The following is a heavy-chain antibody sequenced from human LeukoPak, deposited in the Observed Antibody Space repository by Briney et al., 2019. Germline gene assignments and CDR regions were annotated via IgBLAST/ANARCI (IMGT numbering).Heavy chain of an antibody. CDR1: GFSFSSYS. Sequence: GGPLRLSCAASGFSFSSYSMNWVRQAPGKGLEWVSYISSGSISIYYSDSVKGRFTISRDDAKNSLSLQMNSLRDDDTAIYYCSRGGVGATTDYWGQGTLVTVSS. V-gene: IGHV3-48*02. CDR2: ISSGSISI. CDR3: SRGGVGATTDY. D-gene: IGHD1-26*01. J-gene: IGHJ4*02.